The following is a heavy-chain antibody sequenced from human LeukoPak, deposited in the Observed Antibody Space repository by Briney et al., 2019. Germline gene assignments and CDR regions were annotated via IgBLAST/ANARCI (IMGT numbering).Heavy chain of an antibody. CDR1: GFTVSSNY. CDR2: IYSGGST. D-gene: IGHD3-9*01. J-gene: IGHJ4*02. CDR3: AREYYDILTGDPPGAFDY. Sequence: GGSLRLSCAASGFTVSSNYMSWVRQAPGKGLEWVSVIYSGGSTYYADSVKGRFTISRDNAKNTLYLQMNSLRAEDTAVYYCAREYYDILTGDPPGAFDYWGQGTLVTVSS. V-gene: IGHV3-53*01.